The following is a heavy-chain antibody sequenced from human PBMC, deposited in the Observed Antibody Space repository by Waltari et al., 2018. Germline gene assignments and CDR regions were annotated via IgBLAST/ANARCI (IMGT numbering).Heavy chain of an antibody. D-gene: IGHD6-19*01. CDR2: IKQDGSEK. CDR3: ARGVRRIAVAGALYY. Sequence: EVQLVESGGGLVQPGGSLRLSCAASGFTFSSYWMSWVRQAPGKGLEWVANIKQDGSEKYYVDAVKGRFTISRDNAKNSLYLQMNSLRAEDTAVYYCARGVRRIAVAGALYYWGQGTLVTVSS. CDR1: GFTFSSYW. J-gene: IGHJ4*02. V-gene: IGHV3-7*01.